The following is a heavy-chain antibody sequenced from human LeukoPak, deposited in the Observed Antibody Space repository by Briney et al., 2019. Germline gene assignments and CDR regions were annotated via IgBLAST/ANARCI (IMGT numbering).Heavy chain of an antibody. V-gene: IGHV4-34*01. CDR2: INHSGST. CDR1: GESFSGYY. Sequence: SETLSLTCAVYGESFSGYYWSWIRQPPGKGLEWIGEINHSGSTNYNPSLKSRVTISVDTSKNQFSLKLSSVTAADTAVYYCARGSIAVAGRIDYWGQGTLVTVS. CDR3: ARGSIAVAGRIDY. D-gene: IGHD6-19*01. J-gene: IGHJ4*02.